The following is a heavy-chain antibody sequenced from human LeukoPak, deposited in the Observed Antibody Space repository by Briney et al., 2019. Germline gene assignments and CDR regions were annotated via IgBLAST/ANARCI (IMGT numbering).Heavy chain of an antibody. V-gene: IGHV1-58*02. CDR2: IVVGSGDT. CDR3: AVADGTTGTLKEYYYGMDV. Sequence: TSVKVSCKASGFTFTTSAMQWVRQARGQRLEWIGWIVVGSGDTNYAQKFQERVTITGDMSTSTAYMELSSLRSEDTAVYYCAVADGTTGTLKEYYYGMDVWGQGTTVTVSS. D-gene: IGHD1-1*01. J-gene: IGHJ6*02. CDR1: GFTFTTSA.